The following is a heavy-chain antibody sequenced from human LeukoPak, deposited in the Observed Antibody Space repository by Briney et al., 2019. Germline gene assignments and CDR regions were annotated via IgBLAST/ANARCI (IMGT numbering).Heavy chain of an antibody. CDR2: IIPIFGTA. J-gene: IGHJ5*02. V-gene: IGHV1-69*05. CDR1: GGTLSSYA. D-gene: IGHD2-21*02. CDR3: ARGVLAYCGGDCYHNWFDP. Sequence: SVKVSCKASGGTLSSYAISWVRQAPGQGLEWMGRIIPIFGTANYAQKFQGRVTITTDESTSTAYMELSSLRSEDTAVYYCARGVLAYCGGDCYHNWFDPWGQGTLVTVSS.